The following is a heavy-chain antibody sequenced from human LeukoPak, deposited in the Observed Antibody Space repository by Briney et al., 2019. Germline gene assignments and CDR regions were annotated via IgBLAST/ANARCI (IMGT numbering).Heavy chain of an antibody. Sequence: PSETLSLTCAVYGGSFSGYCWSWIRQPPGKGLEWIGEINHSGSTNYNPSLKSRVTISVDTSKNQFSLKLSSVTAADTAVYYCARVTTVVGIGYWGQGTLVTVSS. CDR3: ARVTTVVGIGY. CDR2: INHSGST. J-gene: IGHJ4*02. CDR1: GGSFSGYC. D-gene: IGHD4-23*01. V-gene: IGHV4-34*01.